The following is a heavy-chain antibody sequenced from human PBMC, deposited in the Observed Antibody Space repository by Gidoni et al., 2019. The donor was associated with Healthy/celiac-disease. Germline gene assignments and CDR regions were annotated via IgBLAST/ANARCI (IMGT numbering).Heavy chain of an antibody. CDR1: GGSISSGGYY. CDR2: IYYSGST. CDR3: ARGDYGDYGIGY. J-gene: IGHJ4*02. V-gene: IGHV4-31*03. D-gene: IGHD4-17*01. Sequence: QVQLQESGPGLVKPSQPLSLTCTVSGGSISSGGYYWSWLRQHPGKGLEWIGYIYYSGSTYYNPSLKSRVTISVDTSKNQFSLKLSSVTAADTAVYYCARGDYGDYGIGYWGQGTLVTVSS.